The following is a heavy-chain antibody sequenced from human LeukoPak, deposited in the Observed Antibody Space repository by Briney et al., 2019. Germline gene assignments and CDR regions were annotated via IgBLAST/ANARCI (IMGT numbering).Heavy chain of an antibody. D-gene: IGHD6-13*01. CDR1: GGSFSGYY. CDR3: AGSSWIHYYYYGMDV. J-gene: IGHJ6*02. CDR2: INHSGST. Sequence: SETLSLTCAVYGGSFSGYYWSWIRQPPGKGLEWIGEINHSGSTNYNPSLKSRVTISVDTSKNQFSLKLSSMTAADTAMYYCAGSSWIHYYYYGMDVWGQGTTVTVSS. V-gene: IGHV4-34*01.